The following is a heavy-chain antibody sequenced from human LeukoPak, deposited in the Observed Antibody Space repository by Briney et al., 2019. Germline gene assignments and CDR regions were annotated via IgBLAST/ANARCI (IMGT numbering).Heavy chain of an antibody. V-gene: IGHV4-39*07. CDR1: GGSISSSSYY. CDR3: ARTWGGGYYGSGANDY. D-gene: IGHD3-10*01. CDR2: INHSGST. Sequence: SETLSLTCTVSGGSISSSSYYWGWIRQPPGKGLEWIGEINHSGSTNYNPSLKSRVTISVDTAKNQFSLKLSSVTAADTAVYYCARTWGGGYYGSGANDYWGQGTLVTVSS. J-gene: IGHJ4*02.